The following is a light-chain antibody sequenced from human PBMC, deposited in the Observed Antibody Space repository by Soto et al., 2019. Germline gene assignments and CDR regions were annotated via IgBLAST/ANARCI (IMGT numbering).Light chain of an antibody. CDR3: SAYAGSNNFV. Sequence: QSVLTQPPSASGSPGQSVTISCTGTSSDVGDNYVSWHQQHLGKAPKLIIYEVSQRPSGVPDRFSGSKSGNTDSLTVSGLQTEDEADYYCSAYAGSNNFVFGSGTKVTVL. J-gene: IGLJ1*01. CDR1: SSDVGDNY. CDR2: EVS. V-gene: IGLV2-8*01.